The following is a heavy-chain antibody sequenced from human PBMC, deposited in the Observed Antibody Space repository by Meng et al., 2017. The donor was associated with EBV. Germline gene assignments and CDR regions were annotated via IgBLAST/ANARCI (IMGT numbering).Heavy chain of an antibody. J-gene: IGHJ5*02. Sequence: PRPVNPSSTLSLTCTVSGDSIRSFYYWGWIRQPPGRGLGWIGSVHYTGSTYYSPSLKSRVTVSVDTSKNQFSLRLTSVTAADTAVYYCARPFPSWQSPRLDPFGAWGQGTLVTVSS. CDR3: ARPFPSWQSPRLDPFGA. CDR2: VHYTGST. CDR1: GDSIRSFYY. D-gene: IGHD6-19*01. V-gene: IGHV4-39*01.